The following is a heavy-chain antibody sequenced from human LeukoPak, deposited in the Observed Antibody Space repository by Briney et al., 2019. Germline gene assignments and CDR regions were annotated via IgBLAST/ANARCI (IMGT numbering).Heavy chain of an antibody. CDR2: MNPNSGNT. Sequence: ASVKVSCKASGYTFTSYDINWLRQATGQGLEWMGWMNPNSGNTGYAQKFQGRVTITRNTSISTAYMELSSLRSEDTAVYYCARGQRITIFGVVILVGWFDPWGQGTLVTVSS. J-gene: IGHJ5*02. CDR1: GYTFTSYD. CDR3: ARGQRITIFGVVILVGWFDP. V-gene: IGHV1-8*03. D-gene: IGHD3-3*01.